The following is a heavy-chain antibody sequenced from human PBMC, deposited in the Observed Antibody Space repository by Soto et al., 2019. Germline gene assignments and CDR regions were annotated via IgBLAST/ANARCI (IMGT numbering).Heavy chain of an antibody. J-gene: IGHJ4*03. V-gene: IGHV4-31*03. CDR2: VYHSGST. CDR1: GDSIRGGGHY. D-gene: IGHD7-27*01. CDR3: ARDTGLAPTVWGY. Sequence: QVQLQESGPGLVKPSQTLSLTCRVSGDSIRGGGHYWNWLRQFPGKGLEWIGYVYHSGSTHYNPSLRGRLTISIDTSKNQFSLRLISVTAADTSLYYCARDTGLAPTVWGYWGHGTQVTVSS.